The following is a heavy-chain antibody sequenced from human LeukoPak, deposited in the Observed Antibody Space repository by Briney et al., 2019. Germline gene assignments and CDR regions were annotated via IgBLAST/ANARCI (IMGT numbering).Heavy chain of an antibody. CDR2: ISGNGDIT. V-gene: IGHV3-23*01. CDR1: GFTFSSYA. CDR3: AKGTHCTNGVCPMWGGVDY. J-gene: IGHJ4*02. Sequence: QPGGSLRLSCAASGFTFSSYAMTWVRQAPGKGLEWVSDISGNGDITYYADSVKGRFTISRDNSKNTLYLQMNSLRAEDTAVYYCAKGTHCTNGVCPMWGGVDYWGQGTLVTVSS. D-gene: IGHD2-8*01.